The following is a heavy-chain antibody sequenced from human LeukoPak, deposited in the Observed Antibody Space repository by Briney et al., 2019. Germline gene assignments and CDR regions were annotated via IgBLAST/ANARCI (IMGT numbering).Heavy chain of an antibody. Sequence: SETLSLSCTVSGGSIGSYYWSWIRQPPGKGLEWIGYIYYSGSTNYNPSLKSRVTISVHTSKNQFSLKLSSVTAADTAVYYCARDKRGYDILTGYYSQGWFDPWGQGTLVTVSS. V-gene: IGHV4-59*01. CDR2: IYYSGST. D-gene: IGHD3-9*01. CDR1: GGSIGSYY. CDR3: ARDKRGYDILTGYYSQGWFDP. J-gene: IGHJ5*02.